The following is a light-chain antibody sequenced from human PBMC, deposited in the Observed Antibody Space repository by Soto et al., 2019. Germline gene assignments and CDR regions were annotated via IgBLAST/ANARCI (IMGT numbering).Light chain of an antibody. CDR1: QSVSSW. CDR2: KAS. J-gene: IGKJ1*01. Sequence: TQSPGTLSLSPGERATLSCRASQSVSSWLAWYQQKPGEAPKLLIYKASTLKSGVPSRFSGSGSGTEFTLTISSLQPDDFATDYCQHYNSYSEAFGQRTKVDNK. V-gene: IGKV1-5*03. CDR3: QHYNSYSEA.